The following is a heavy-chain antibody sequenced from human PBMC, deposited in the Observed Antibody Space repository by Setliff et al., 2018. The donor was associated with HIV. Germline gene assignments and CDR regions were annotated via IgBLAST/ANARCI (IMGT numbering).Heavy chain of an antibody. CDR3: ARLYRFSSGYSLGGFDY. CDR1: GGSISSGSYY. CDR2: MYTSGST. V-gene: IGHV4-61*02. J-gene: IGHJ4*02. Sequence: SETLSLTCTVSGGSISSGSYYWSWIRQPAGKGLEWIGRMYTSGSTNYNPSLKSRVTISVDTSKNQFSLKVNSVTAADTAVYYCARLYRFSSGYSLGGFDYWGQGTLVTVSS. D-gene: IGHD3-22*01.